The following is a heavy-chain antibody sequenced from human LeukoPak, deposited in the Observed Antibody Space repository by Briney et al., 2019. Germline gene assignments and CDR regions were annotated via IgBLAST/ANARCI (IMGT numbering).Heavy chain of an antibody. V-gene: IGHV4-30-2*01. CDR2: INHSGST. CDR1: GGSISSGGYY. J-gene: IGHJ5*02. D-gene: IGHD3-22*01. Sequence: SQTLSLTCTVSGGSISSGGYYWSWIRQPPGKGLEWIGEINHSGSTNYNPSLKSRVTISVDTSKNQFSLKLSSVTVADTAVYYCARVVLTYYYDSSGYPWFDPWGQGTLVTVSS. CDR3: ARVVLTYYYDSSGYPWFDP.